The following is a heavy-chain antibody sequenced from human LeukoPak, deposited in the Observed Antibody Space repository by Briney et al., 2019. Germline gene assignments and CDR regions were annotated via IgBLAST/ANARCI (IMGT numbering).Heavy chain of an antibody. CDR2: ISDSGSST. Sequence: GGSLRLSCAASGFTFSNYAMSWVRQAPGKGLEWVSTISDSGSSTYYADSVKGRFTISRDNSKNTLYPQIDSLRAEDTAIYYCAKVPYSDYGSGRPPFMDVWGQGTTVAVSS. V-gene: IGHV3-23*01. CDR1: GFTFSNYA. CDR3: AKVPYSDYGSGRPPFMDV. J-gene: IGHJ6*02. D-gene: IGHD3-10*01.